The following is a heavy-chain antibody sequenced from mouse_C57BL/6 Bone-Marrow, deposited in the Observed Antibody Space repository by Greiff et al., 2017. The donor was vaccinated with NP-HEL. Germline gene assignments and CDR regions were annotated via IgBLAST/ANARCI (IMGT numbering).Heavy chain of an antibody. V-gene: IGHV1-61*01. J-gene: IGHJ4*01. CDR1: GYTFTSYW. CDR3: ARYYYAMDY. CDR2: IYPSDSET. Sequence: VKLQQPGAELVRPGSSVKLSCKASGYTFTSYWMDWVKQRPGQGLEWIGNIYPSDSETHYNQKFKDKATLTVDKSSSTAYMQLSSLTSEDSAVYYCARYYYAMDYWGQGTSVTVSS.